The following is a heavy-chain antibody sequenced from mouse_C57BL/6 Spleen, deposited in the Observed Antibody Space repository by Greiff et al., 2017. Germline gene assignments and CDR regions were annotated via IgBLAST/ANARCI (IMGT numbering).Heavy chain of an antibody. CDR3: SSRCFWYFDV. Sequence: VQLQQSGPELVKPGASVKIPCKASGYTFTDYNMDWVKQSHGKSLEWIGDINPNNGGTIYNQKFKGKATLTVDKSSSTAYVELRSLTSEDTAIYYYSSRCFWYFDVWGTGTTVTVSS. V-gene: IGHV1-18*01. J-gene: IGHJ1*03. CDR2: INPNNGGT. CDR1: GYTFTDYN.